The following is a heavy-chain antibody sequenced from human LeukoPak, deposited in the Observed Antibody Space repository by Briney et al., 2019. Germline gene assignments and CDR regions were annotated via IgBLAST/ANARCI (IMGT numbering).Heavy chain of an antibody. CDR3: ARSFQYYSASGSGSWFDP. Sequence: ASVKVSCKASGYTFTSYGISWVRQAPGQGLEWMGWISAYNGNTNYAQKLQGRVTMTTDTSTSTAYMELRSLRSDDTAVYYCARSFQYYSASGSGSWFDPWGQGNPGHRLL. D-gene: IGHD3-10*01. V-gene: IGHV1-18*01. J-gene: IGHJ5*02. CDR2: ISAYNGNT. CDR1: GYTFTSYG.